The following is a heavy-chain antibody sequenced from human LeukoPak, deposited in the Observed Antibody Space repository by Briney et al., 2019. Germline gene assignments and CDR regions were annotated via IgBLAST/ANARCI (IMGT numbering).Heavy chain of an antibody. CDR2: IIPIFGTA. CDR1: GGTFSSYA. Sequence: SVKVSCKAAGGTFSSYAISWVRQAPGQGLEWMGGIIPIFGTANYAQKSQGRVTITTDESTSTAYMELSSLRSEDTAVYYCAKGDYYGSGSYYPPLPNWFDPWGQGTLVTVSS. CDR3: AKGDYYGSGSYYPPLPNWFDP. J-gene: IGHJ5*02. D-gene: IGHD3-10*01. V-gene: IGHV1-69*05.